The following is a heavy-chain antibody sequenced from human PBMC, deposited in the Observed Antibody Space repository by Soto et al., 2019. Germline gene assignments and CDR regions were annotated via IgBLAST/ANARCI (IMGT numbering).Heavy chain of an antibody. Sequence: EVQLVESGGGLEQPGGSLTLSCAASGFTFRSYEMHWVRQPPGKGLQWISYISADGSGTYYADSVRGRFTISRDNARNSLSLQMNSLRADDTAIYYCVRDLHEPLPADVLRVTKWGQGTQVTVSS. J-gene: IGHJ4*02. CDR3: VRDLHEPLPADVLRVTK. CDR2: ISADGSGT. CDR1: GFTFRSYE. V-gene: IGHV3-48*03. D-gene: IGHD3-3*01.